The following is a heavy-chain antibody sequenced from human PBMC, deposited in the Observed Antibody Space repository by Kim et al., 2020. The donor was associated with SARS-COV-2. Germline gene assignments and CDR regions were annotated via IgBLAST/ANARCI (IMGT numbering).Heavy chain of an antibody. CDR3: ASASGSYYVTY. Sequence: SETLSLTCTVSGGSISSSSYDWGWIRQPPGKGLEWIGSIYYSGSTYYNPPLKSRFPISVDTSKNQFSLKLGSVTAADTAVYYCASASGSYYVTYWGQGTLVTVSS. CDR2: IYYSGST. J-gene: IGHJ4*02. CDR1: GGSISSSSYD. V-gene: IGHV4-39*01. D-gene: IGHD2-15*01.